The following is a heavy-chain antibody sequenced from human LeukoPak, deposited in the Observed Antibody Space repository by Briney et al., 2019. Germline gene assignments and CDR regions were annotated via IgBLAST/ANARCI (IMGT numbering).Heavy chain of an antibody. D-gene: IGHD3-10*01. V-gene: IGHV3-23*01. Sequence: PGGSLRLSCAASGFTFSSYAMSWVRQAPGKGLEWVSAISGSGGSTYYADSVKGRFTISRDNSKNTLFLQMNSLRADDTAVYYCARTTTHYYGSGTSLYYYYMDVWGKGTTVTISS. CDR3: ARTTTHYYGSGTSLYYYYMDV. CDR1: GFTFSSYA. CDR2: ISGSGGST. J-gene: IGHJ6*03.